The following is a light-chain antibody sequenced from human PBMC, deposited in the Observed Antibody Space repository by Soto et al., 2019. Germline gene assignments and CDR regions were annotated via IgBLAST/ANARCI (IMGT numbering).Light chain of an antibody. CDR3: QQADSYPNT. CDR1: LDINRW. V-gene: IGKV1-12*01. CDR2: GAF. J-gene: IGKJ5*01. Sequence: DIQMTQSPSSVSVSVGDIVTITCRASLDINRWLAWYQVRPGKPPKLLIAGAFVLQSGVPSRFSGCGYGPDFALAIDNLQPEDFATCHCQQADSYPNTFGQGKRLEI.